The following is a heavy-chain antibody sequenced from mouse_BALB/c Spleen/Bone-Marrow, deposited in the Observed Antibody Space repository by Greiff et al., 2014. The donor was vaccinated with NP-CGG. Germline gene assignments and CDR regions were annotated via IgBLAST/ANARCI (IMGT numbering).Heavy chain of an antibody. CDR2: ISSGGST. V-gene: IGHV5-6-5*01. D-gene: IGHD1-1*01. J-gene: IGHJ1*01. CDR1: GFTFSSYA. Sequence: EVMLVESGGGLVKPGGSLKLSCAASGFTFSSYAMSWVRQTPEKRLEWVASISSGGSTYHPDSVKGRFTISRDNVRNILYLQMSSLRSEDTAMYYCARVTDTFYYGSSYWYFDVWGAGTTVTVSS. CDR3: ARVTDTFYYGSSYWYFDV.